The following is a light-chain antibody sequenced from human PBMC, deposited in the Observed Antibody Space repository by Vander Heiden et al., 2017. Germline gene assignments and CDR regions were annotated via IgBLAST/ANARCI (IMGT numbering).Light chain of an antibody. CDR1: QSVRNNY. CDR3: QQDDNSDGM. Sequence: EIVLTQSPGTLSLSPGERVILSCRASQSVRNNYIAWYQQKPGQAPRVLIYDISTRATGIPDRFSGSGSGTDFTLTISRLEPEDSAVYYCQQDDNSDGMFGQGTKVEIK. J-gene: IGKJ1*01. CDR2: DIS. V-gene: IGKV3-20*01.